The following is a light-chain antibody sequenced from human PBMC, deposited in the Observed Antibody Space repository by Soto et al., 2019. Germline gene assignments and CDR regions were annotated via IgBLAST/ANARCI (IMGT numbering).Light chain of an antibody. J-gene: IGLJ3*02. CDR2: SNI. Sequence: QSVLTQPPSMSGAPGQRVTISCTGSSSDIGAGYDVHWYQQFPGTAPKLLIYSNINRPSGVPDRFSGSKSGTSASLAITGPQDEDEADYSCQSYDSSLGGSKGVFGGGTSLTVL. CDR3: QSYDSSLGGSKGV. CDR1: SSDIGAGYD. V-gene: IGLV1-40*01.